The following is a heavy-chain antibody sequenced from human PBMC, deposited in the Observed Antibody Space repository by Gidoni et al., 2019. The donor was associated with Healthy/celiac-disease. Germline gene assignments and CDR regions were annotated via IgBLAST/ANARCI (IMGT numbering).Heavy chain of an antibody. CDR2: IITSLGTG. Sequence: QVQLVQSWPAVQQPGSAVTVSCKASGGTFSSYAIRWVRKAPGKVLEWMGGIITSLGTGNYEQKFKGRVMITADESTSKADMELSSLRCEDTAVYYCARVEAAAEGADWGQGTLVTVSS. CDR1: GGTFSSYA. V-gene: IGHV1-69*01. J-gene: IGHJ4*02. D-gene: IGHD6-13*01. CDR3: ARVEAAAEGAD.